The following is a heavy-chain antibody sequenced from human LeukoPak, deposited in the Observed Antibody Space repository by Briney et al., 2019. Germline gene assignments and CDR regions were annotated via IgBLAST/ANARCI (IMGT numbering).Heavy chain of an antibody. Sequence: SETLSLTCTVSGGSISSSSYYWGWIRQPPGKGLEWIGSIYYSGSTYYNPSLKGRVTISVDTSKNQFSLKLSSVTAADTAVYYCARSWQQFSDYWGQGTLVTVSS. CDR2: IYYSGST. D-gene: IGHD5-24*01. CDR3: ARSWQQFSDY. J-gene: IGHJ4*02. V-gene: IGHV4-39*07. CDR1: GGSISSSSYY.